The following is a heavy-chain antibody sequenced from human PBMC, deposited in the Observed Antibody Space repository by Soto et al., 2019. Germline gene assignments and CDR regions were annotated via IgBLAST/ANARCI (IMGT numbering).Heavy chain of an antibody. Sequence: QVQLVESGGGVVQPGRSLRLSCAASGFTFSSYGMHWVRQAPGKGLEWVAVISYDGSNKYYADSVKGRFTISRDNSKNTLYLQMNSLRAEDTAVYYCATDRRGLMVYDTLDYWGQGTLFTFSS. D-gene: IGHD2-8*01. CDR1: GFTFSSYG. J-gene: IGHJ4*02. CDR2: ISYDGSNK. CDR3: ATDRRGLMVYDTLDY. V-gene: IGHV3-30*03.